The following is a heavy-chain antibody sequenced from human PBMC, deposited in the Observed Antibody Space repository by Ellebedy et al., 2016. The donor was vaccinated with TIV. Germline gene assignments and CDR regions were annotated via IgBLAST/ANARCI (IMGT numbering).Heavy chain of an antibody. V-gene: IGHV1-18*04. J-gene: IGHJ4*02. CDR3: ARDRRYGDYRIPCDY. CDR2: ISGFNGDT. CDR1: GYTFTSYG. D-gene: IGHD4-17*01. Sequence: AASVKVSCKASGYTFTSYGISWVRQAPGQGLEWMGWISGFNGDTHFAQKFQGRVTMTKDTSTNTAYMEVRSLTSDDTAVYYCARDRRYGDYRIPCDYWGQGTLVTVSS.